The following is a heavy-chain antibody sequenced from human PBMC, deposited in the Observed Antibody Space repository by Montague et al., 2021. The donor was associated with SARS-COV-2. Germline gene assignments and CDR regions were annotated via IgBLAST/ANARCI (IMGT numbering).Heavy chain of an antibody. Sequence: SETLSLTCAVSGVFITSTNWWSLVRQPPGKGLEWIGEISYGGIATYNPSLKGRATISMDRSRNLFSLKLSSVTAADTAIYYCAGRVLTVPADYWGQGTLVTVS. CDR3: AGRVLTVPADY. J-gene: IGHJ4*02. CDR1: GVFITSTNW. D-gene: IGHD1-26*01. V-gene: IGHV4-4*02. CDR2: ISYGGIA.